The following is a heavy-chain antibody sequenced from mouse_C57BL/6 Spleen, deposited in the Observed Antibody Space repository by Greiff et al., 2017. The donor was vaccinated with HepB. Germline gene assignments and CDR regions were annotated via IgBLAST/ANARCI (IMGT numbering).Heavy chain of an antibody. CDR1: GFNIKDYY. Sequence: EVQLQQSGAELVRPGASVKLSCTASGFNIKDYYMHWVKQRPEQGLEWIGRIDPEAGDTEYAPKFQGKATMTADTSSNTAYLQLSSLTSEDTAVYYCTTRDYYGSSGYFDVWGTGTTVTVSS. D-gene: IGHD1-1*01. CDR3: TTRDYYGSSGYFDV. J-gene: IGHJ1*03. CDR2: IDPEAGDT. V-gene: IGHV14-1*01.